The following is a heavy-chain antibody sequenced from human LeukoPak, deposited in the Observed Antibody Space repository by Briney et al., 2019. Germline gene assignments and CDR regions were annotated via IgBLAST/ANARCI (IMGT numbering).Heavy chain of an antibody. J-gene: IGHJ4*02. CDR2: IRGSGDST. V-gene: IGHV3-23*01. CDR1: GFTFSSYG. D-gene: IGHD1-26*01. Sequence: GGSLRLSCGASGFTFSSYGMSWVRQAPGKGLEWVSGIRGSGDSTYYADSVKGRFTISRDNSKNTLYLQMNSLRAEDTAVYYCAKHLALVGATTTYDYWGQGTLVIVSS. CDR3: AKHLALVGATTTYDY.